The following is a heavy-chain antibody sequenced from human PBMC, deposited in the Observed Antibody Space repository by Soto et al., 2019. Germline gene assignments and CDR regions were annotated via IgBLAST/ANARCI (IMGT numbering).Heavy chain of an antibody. CDR2: IKTDGTYA. D-gene: IGHD3-22*01. CDR1: GFTFSTYW. CDR3: AAGGSGYYAN. V-gene: IGHV3-74*01. J-gene: IGHJ4*02. Sequence: EVQLVESGGDLVQPGGSLRLSGAASGFTFSTYWMHWVRQAPGKELLWVSRIKTDGTYATYADSVKGRFTISRDNAKITLYLQINSLRVEDAAVYYCAAGGSGYYANWGQGTLVTVSS.